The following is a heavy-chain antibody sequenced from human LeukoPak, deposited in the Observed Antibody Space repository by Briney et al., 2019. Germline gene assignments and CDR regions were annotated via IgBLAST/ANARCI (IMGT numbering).Heavy chain of an antibody. Sequence: ASVKVSCKASGYDASGYTFPKYGINWVRQAPGQGLEWMGWISVKTGDTNYAQKIQDRVTLTTDTPTRTVYMELRSLRSDDTAVYYCARLKFGVNSSDKWGQGTLVTVSS. V-gene: IGHV1-18*01. CDR3: ARLKFGVNSSDK. D-gene: IGHD4-23*01. CDR2: ISVKTGDT. J-gene: IGHJ4*02. CDR1: GYTFPKYG.